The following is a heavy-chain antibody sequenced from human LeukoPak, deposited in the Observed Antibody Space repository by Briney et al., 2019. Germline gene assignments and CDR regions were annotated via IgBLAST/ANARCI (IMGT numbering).Heavy chain of an antibody. V-gene: IGHV1-18*01. D-gene: IGHD2-15*01. J-gene: IGHJ3*02. CDR2: ISAYNGNT. Sequence: ASVKVSCKASGYTFTSYGISWVRQAPGQGLEWMGWISAYNGNTNYAQKLQGRVTMTTDTSTSTAYMELRSLRSDDTAVYYCVRDQSLGYCSGGSCDAFDIWGQGTMVTVSS. CDR3: VRDQSLGYCSGGSCDAFDI. CDR1: GYTFTSYG.